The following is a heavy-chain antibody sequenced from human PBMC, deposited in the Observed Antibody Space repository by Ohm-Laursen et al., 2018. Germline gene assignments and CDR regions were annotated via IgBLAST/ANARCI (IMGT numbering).Heavy chain of an antibody. CDR3: ARVGGSIAARRAYYGMDV. D-gene: IGHD6-6*01. Sequence: GSLRLSCTASGFTFSSYSMNWVRQAPGKGLEWVSSISSSSSYIYYADSVKGRFTISRDNAKNSLYLQMNSLRAEDTAVYYCARVGGSIAARRAYYGMDVWGQGTTVTVSS. CDR1: GFTFSSYS. J-gene: IGHJ6*02. V-gene: IGHV3-21*01. CDR2: ISSSSSYI.